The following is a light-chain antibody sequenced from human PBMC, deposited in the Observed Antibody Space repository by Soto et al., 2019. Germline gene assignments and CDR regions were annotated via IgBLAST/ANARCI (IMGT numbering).Light chain of an antibody. CDR3: QQYGTSVT. Sequence: ENVLTQSPGTLSLSPGERATLSCGASQSVSNNYLAWYQQKPGQSPRLLIYGASTRATGIPDRFSGSVSGTDFTLSINSLDPEDFAVYFCQQYGTSVTFCQGTRLEIK. V-gene: IGKV3-20*01. J-gene: IGKJ5*01. CDR2: GAS. CDR1: QSVSNNY.